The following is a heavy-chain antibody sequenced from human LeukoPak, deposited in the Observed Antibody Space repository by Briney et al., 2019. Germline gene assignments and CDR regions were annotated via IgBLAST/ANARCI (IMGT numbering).Heavy chain of an antibody. D-gene: IGHD6-19*01. Sequence: SETLSLTCTVSGGSISSYYWSWLRQPPGKGLEWIGYIYYSGSTNYNPSLKSRVTISVDTSKNQFSLKLSSVTAADTAVYYCARVVAVAGSNWFDPWGQGTLVTVS. CDR1: GGSISSYY. CDR2: IYYSGST. J-gene: IGHJ5*02. V-gene: IGHV4-59*01. CDR3: ARVVAVAGSNWFDP.